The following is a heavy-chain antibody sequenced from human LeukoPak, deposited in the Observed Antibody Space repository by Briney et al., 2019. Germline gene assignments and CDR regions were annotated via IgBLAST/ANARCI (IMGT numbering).Heavy chain of an antibody. CDR1: GFTFSSYG. J-gene: IGHJ4*02. V-gene: IGHV3-30*03. Sequence: GGSLRLSCAASGFTFSSYGMHWVRQAPGKGLEWVAVISYDGSNKYYADSVKGRFTISRDNSKNTLYLQMNSLRDEDTAVYYCARDLRLRGPTGGYWGQGTLVTVSS. CDR3: ARDLRLRGPTGGY. D-gene: IGHD4-17*01. CDR2: ISYDGSNK.